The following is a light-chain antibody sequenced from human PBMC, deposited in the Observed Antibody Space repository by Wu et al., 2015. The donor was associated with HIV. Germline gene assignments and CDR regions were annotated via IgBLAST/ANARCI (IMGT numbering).Light chain of an antibody. J-gene: IGKJ1*01. CDR1: QSISTW. Sequence: DIHLTQSPSTLPASVGDRITITCRASQSISTWLAWFQQKPGRAPKLLMYKASVLESGVPSRFNGSGSGTEFTLTISSLQPDDFATYYCQQYSTYRTFGQGTKVEI. V-gene: IGKV1-5*03. CDR2: KAS. CDR3: QQYSTYRT.